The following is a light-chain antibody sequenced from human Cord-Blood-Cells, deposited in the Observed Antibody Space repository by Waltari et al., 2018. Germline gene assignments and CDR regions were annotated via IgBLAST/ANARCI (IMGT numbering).Light chain of an antibody. CDR3: SSYTSSSTYV. V-gene: IGLV2-14*01. Sequence: SALTQPPTVSGSPGQSITISRTGTSSAVGGYTYVSWDQQHPGKAPKLMIHEVSNRPSGVSNRFSGSKSGNTASLTISGLQAEDEADYYCSSYTSSSTYVFGTGTKVTVL. CDR1: SSAVGGYTY. J-gene: IGLJ1*01. CDR2: EVS.